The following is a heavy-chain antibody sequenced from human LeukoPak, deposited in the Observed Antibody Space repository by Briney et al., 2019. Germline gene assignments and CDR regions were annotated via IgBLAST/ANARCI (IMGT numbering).Heavy chain of an antibody. J-gene: IGHJ4*02. CDR1: GGSISSYY. CDR2: INHSGST. Sequence: SETLSLTCTVSGGSISSYYWSWIRQPPGKGLEWIGEINHSGSTNYNPSLKSRVTISVDTSKNQFSLKLSSVTAADTAVYYCARGSRDYWGQGTLVTVSS. CDR3: ARGSRDY. V-gene: IGHV4-34*01.